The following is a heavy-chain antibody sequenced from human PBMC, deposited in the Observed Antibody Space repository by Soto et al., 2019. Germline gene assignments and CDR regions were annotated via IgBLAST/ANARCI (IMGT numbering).Heavy chain of an antibody. CDR2: ISGSGGST. CDR1: GFTFSNYA. J-gene: IGHJ4*02. Sequence: EVQLLESGGGLVQPGGSLRLSCAASGFTFSNYAMSWVRQAPGKGLEWVSAISGSGGSTYYADSVKGRFTISRDNSKNTLYLQMNSLRAEDTAVYYCAKPRGIAVAGYIDYWGQGTLVTVSS. CDR3: AKPRGIAVAGYIDY. D-gene: IGHD6-19*01. V-gene: IGHV3-23*01.